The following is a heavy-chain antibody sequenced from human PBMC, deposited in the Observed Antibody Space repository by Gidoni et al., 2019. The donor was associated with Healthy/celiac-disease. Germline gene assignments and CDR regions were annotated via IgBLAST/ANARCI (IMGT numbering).Heavy chain of an antibody. Sequence: QVQLVQSGAEVKKPGASVKVSCKDSGYTFTSYALHWVRQAPGQRLEWMGWINAGNGNTKYSQKFQGRVTITRDTSASTAYMELSSLRSEDTAVYYCARDGYSGYDFGYWGQGTLVTVSS. V-gene: IGHV1-3*01. CDR1: GYTFTSYA. D-gene: IGHD5-12*01. J-gene: IGHJ4*02. CDR3: ARDGYSGYDFGY. CDR2: INAGNGNT.